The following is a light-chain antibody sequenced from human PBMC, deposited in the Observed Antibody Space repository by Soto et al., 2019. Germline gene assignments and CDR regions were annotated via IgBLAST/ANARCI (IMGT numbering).Light chain of an antibody. V-gene: IGLV4-69*01. CDR3: QTWDTDTVI. J-gene: IGLJ2*01. CDR1: SGHSSYA. Sequence: QLVLTQSPSASASLGASVRLTCTLSSGHSSYAIAWHQQQPEKGLRFLLRLNTDGSHNKGDGIPARFSGSSSGAERYLTISSLQSEDEADYYCQTWDTDTVIFAGGTKLTVL. CDR2: LNTDGSH.